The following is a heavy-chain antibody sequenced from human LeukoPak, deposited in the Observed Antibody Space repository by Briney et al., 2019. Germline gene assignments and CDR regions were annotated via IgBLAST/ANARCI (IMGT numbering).Heavy chain of an antibody. CDR3: ARGLGDYVAFDI. V-gene: IGHV1-2*02. CDR1: GYTFTGYY. D-gene: IGHD4-17*01. CDR2: INPNSGGT. Sequence: AASVKVSCKASGYTFTGYYMHWVRQALGQGLEWMGWINPNSGGTNYAQKFQGRVTMTRDTSISTAYMELSRLRSDDTAVYYCARGLGDYVAFDIWGQGAMVTVSS. J-gene: IGHJ3*02.